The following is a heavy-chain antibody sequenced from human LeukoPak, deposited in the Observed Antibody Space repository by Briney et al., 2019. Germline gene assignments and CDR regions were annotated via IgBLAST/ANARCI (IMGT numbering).Heavy chain of an antibody. CDR3: ARGRYCSDGSCYLDY. D-gene: IGHD2-15*01. Sequence: PSETLSLTCTVSGGSIIAFYWSWIRQPPGKGLEWIGYIYYSGSTNYTPSLKSRVTMSVDTSKNQFSLKLSSVTAADMAVYYCARGRYCSDGSCYLDYWGQGTLVTVSS. V-gene: IGHV4-59*01. CDR2: IYYSGST. CDR1: GGSIIAFY. J-gene: IGHJ4*02.